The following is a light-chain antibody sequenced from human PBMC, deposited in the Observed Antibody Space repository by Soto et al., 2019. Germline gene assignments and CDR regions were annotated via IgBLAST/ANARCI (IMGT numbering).Light chain of an antibody. CDR1: QSVATN. Sequence: VVKLSPATLSVTTGERATLSCRASQSVATNLAWYQQKPGQPPRLLIYGASTRATGIPARFSGSGSGTEFTLTISSLQSVDFAVYSCQQYNSWPWTFGQGTKVDI. CDR2: GAS. J-gene: IGKJ1*01. V-gene: IGKV3-15*01. CDR3: QQYNSWPWT.